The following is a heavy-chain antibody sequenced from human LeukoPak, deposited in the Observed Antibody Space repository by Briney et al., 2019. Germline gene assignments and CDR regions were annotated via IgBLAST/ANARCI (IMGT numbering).Heavy chain of an antibody. D-gene: IGHD5-18*01. CDR2: ISGNGGRT. Sequence: GGSLRLFCAASGLTFSSYAMSWVRQAPRKGLEWLSHISGNGGRTYYADCVKGRFTISRDNSKNTLYQQMNSLRAEDTAVYYCAKVRDLDTVLGRFDNWGQGTLVTVSS. CDR3: AKVRDLDTVLGRFDN. V-gene: IGHV3-23*01. J-gene: IGHJ5*02. CDR1: GLTFSSYA.